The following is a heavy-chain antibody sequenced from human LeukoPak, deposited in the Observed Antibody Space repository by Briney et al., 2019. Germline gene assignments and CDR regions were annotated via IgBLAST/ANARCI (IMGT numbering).Heavy chain of an antibody. D-gene: IGHD1-26*01. CDR1: GFRFSSHH. V-gene: IGHV3-30*03. Sequence: GGSLRLSCAASGFRFSSHHMHWVRQSPSKGLEWVAVAPHDGNSPIYAASVNGRFTISRDNSRDTLFLHMDSLRVDDTALYYCVRQTLGASGLDHWGQGVLVTVSS. CDR3: VRQTLGASGLDH. CDR2: APHDGNSP. J-gene: IGHJ4*02.